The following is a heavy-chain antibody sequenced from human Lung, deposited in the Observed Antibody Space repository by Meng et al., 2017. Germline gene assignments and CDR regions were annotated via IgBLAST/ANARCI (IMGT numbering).Heavy chain of an antibody. V-gene: IGHV3-15*01. CDR3: TGHIDY. J-gene: IGHJ4*02. CDR1: GFTFSNAW. CDR2: IKSKPDGETI. Sequence: EVQPVGAGGCLVKPGGSLRLSWEGTGFTFSNAWMTWVRQVPGKGLEWVGRIKSKPDGETIDYAAPVKGRFTISRDDSKNTVYLQMNSLKTEDTALYYCTGHIDYWGQGTLVTVSS.